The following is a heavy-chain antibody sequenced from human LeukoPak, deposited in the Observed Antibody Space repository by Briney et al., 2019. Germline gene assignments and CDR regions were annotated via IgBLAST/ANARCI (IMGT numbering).Heavy chain of an antibody. CDR3: ARASGPFHY. Sequence: GRSLRLSCAASGFTFSIYGMHWVRQAPGKGLEGVAVIWNDGSNKYYADSVKGRFTISRDNAKNTLYLQMNSLSAEDTAVYSCARASGPFHYWGQGTLVTVSS. V-gene: IGHV3-33*01. J-gene: IGHJ4*02. CDR1: GFTFSIYG. CDR2: IWNDGSNK. D-gene: IGHD3-10*01.